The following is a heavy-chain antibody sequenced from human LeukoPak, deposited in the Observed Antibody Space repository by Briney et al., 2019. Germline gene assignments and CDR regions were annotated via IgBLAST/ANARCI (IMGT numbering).Heavy chain of an antibody. CDR1: GYTFTSYG. D-gene: IGHD6-13*01. J-gene: IGHJ4*02. CDR2: ISAYNGNT. Sequence: GASVKVSCKASGYTFTSYGISWVRQAPGQGLEWMGWISAYNGNTNYAQKLQGRVTMTTDTSTSTAYMELRGLRSDDTAVYYCARDRGYSSSWWGYDYWGQGTLVTVSS. V-gene: IGHV1-18*01. CDR3: ARDRGYSSSWWGYDY.